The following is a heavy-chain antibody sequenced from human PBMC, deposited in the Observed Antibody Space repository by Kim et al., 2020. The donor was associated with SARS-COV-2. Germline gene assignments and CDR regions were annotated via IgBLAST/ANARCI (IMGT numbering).Heavy chain of an antibody. V-gene: IGHV4-59*01. CDR3: ARGPAATYYYVMDV. J-gene: IGHJ6*01. D-gene: IGHD2-2*01. Sequence: SETLSLTCTVSGGSISSYYWSWIRQRPGKGMERMWYSYYSWSTNYYSSLKSRVTISVDTSKNQFSLKLSPVTAADTAVSYCARGPAATYYYVMDVWGQ. CDR1: GGSISSYY. CDR2: SYYSWST.